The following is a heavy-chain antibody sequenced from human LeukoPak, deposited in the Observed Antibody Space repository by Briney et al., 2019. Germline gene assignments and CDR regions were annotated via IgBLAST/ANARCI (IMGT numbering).Heavy chain of an antibody. CDR2: IYPGDSDT. J-gene: IGHJ6*02. D-gene: IGHD6-13*01. V-gene: IGHV5-51*01. CDR3: ARHLAAARYYYGMDV. CDR1: GYSFTSYW. Sequence: PGESLKISCKGSGYSFTSYWIAWVRQMPGKGLEWIGIIYPGDSDTRYSPSFRGQVTISADKSISTAYLQWSSLKASDTAMYYCARHLAAARYYYGMDVWGQGTTVTASS.